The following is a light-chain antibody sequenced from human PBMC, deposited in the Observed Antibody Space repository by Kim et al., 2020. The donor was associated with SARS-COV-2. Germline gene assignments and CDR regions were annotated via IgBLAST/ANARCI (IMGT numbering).Light chain of an antibody. CDR3: QQYGTSTGYT. J-gene: IGKJ2*01. V-gene: IGKV3-20*01. CDR1: QSVSSNY. CDR2: AAS. Sequence: SPREKATRSCRASQSVSSNYLAWYQQKPGQAPRLLIYAASSRATGIPDRFSGSGSQTDFTLTINGLEPEDFALYYCQQYGTSTGYTFGQGTKLEI.